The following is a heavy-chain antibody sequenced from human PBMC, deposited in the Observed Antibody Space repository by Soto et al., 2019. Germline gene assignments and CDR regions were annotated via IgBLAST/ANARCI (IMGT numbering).Heavy chain of an antibody. D-gene: IGHD5-12*01. Sequence: SETRSLTCTVSGGSISSSSYYWSWIRQPPGKGLEWIGYIYYSGSTNYNPSLKSRVTISVDTSKNQFSLKLSSVTAADTAVYYCARLGGYSGYDYKGNHYYGMDVWGQGTTVTVSS. CDR3: ARLGGYSGYDYKGNHYYGMDV. J-gene: IGHJ6*02. CDR1: GGSISSSSYY. CDR2: IYYSGST. V-gene: IGHV4-61*05.